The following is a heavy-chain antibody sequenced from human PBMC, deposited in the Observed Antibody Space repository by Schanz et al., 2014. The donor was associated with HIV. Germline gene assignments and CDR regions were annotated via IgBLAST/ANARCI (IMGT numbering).Heavy chain of an antibody. CDR1: GFTFTNAW. CDR3: ARDVSHDSSGHYSDYYYGMDV. V-gene: IGHV3-30-3*01. CDR2: ISNDGSNK. D-gene: IGHD3-22*01. Sequence: VQLVESGGGLVKPGGSLRLSCAASGFTFTNAWMNWVRQAPGKGLEWVTVISNDGSNKYYTDSVKGRFTISRDNSKNTVYLQMNSLRAEDTAVYYCARDVSHDSSGHYSDYYYGMDVWGQGTTVTVSS. J-gene: IGHJ6*02.